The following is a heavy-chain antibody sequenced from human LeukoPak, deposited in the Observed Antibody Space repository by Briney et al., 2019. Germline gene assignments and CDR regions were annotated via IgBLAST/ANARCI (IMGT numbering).Heavy chain of an antibody. Sequence: ASVKVSCKASGYTFTGYYMHWVRQAPGQGLEWMGWINPNSGGTNYAQKFQGRVTMTRDTSISTAYMELSRLRSDDTAVYYCARGYYDSSGHYYTFDYWGQGTLVTVSS. CDR1: GYTFTGYY. D-gene: IGHD3-22*01. CDR2: INPNSGGT. CDR3: ARGYYDSSGHYYTFDY. V-gene: IGHV1-2*02. J-gene: IGHJ4*02.